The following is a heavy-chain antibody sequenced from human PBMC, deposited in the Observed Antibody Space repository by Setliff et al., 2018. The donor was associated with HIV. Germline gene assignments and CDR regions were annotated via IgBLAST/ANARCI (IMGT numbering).Heavy chain of an antibody. V-gene: IGHV4-4*07. CDR1: GDSISGYY. CDR2: IYSSGST. Sequence: ASETLSLTCTSSGDSISGYYWSWIRQPAGKGLEWIGRIYSSGSTNYNPSLESRVTISVDTSKNQFSLKLSSVTAAATAVYYCARGIGTRYNYYMDVWGKGTTVTVSS. J-gene: IGHJ6*03. D-gene: IGHD1-20*01. CDR3: ARGIGTRYNYYMDV.